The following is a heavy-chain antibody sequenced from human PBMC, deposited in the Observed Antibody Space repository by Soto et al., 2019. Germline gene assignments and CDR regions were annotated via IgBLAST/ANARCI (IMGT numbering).Heavy chain of an antibody. J-gene: IGHJ6*02. Sequence: SETLSLTCPVSGGSISSSSYYWGWISQPPGKGLEWIGSIYYSGSTYYNPSLKSRVTISVDTSKNQFSLKLSSVTAADTAVYYCASSGSGSFLYYYYGMDGWGQGTTVTVSS. D-gene: IGHD3-10*01. CDR1: GGSISSSSYY. V-gene: IGHV4-39*01. CDR3: ASSGSGSFLYYYYGMDG. CDR2: IYYSGST.